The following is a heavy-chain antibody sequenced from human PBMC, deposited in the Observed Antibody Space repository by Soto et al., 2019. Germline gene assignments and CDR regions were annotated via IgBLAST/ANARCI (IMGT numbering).Heavy chain of an antibody. CDR3: ARGHPAVVPVASWYFYMDV. J-gene: IGHJ6*03. CDR1: GYTFTSYA. CDR2: MNASNGNT. V-gene: IGHV1-8*01. Sequence: ASVKVSCKASGYTFTSYAINWVRQATEQGLEWMGWMNASNGNTSYAQKFQGRVTITRDTSARTAYMELSSLRSEDTAVYYCARGHPAVVPVASWYFYMDVWGKGTTVTVSS. D-gene: IGHD2-2*01.